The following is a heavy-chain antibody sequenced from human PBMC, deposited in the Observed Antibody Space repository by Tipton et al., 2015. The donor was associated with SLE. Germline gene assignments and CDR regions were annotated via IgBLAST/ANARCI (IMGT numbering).Heavy chain of an antibody. CDR2: ISYDGSNK. CDR1: GFTFSSYA. J-gene: IGHJ6*02. CDR3: ARDSGDYYDSSGAQDV. Sequence: LSLTCAASGFTFSSYAMHWVRQAPGKGLEWVAVISYDGSNKYYADSVKGRFTISRDNSKNTLYLQMNSLRAEDTAVYYCARDSGDYYDSSGAQDVWGQGTTVTVSS. V-gene: IGHV3-30*04. D-gene: IGHD3-22*01.